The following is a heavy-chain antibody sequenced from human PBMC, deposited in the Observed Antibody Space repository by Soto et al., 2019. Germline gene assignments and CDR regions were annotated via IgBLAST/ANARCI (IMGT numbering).Heavy chain of an antibody. CDR2: IGHSGIT. CDR1: GGSFINYH. D-gene: IGHD2-21*02. J-gene: IGHJ6*02. CDR3: ARGHRVETPEWGKFYFYSWGMDA. Sequence: SETLSLTCAVYGGSFINYHWTWILKFPGSGLEWIGEIGHSGITKYNASLKSRVSMAVDTSKNQFSLKLHSVTAADTAVYYCARGHRVETPEWGKFYFYSWGMDACGQGTTVTVSS. V-gene: IGHV4-34*01.